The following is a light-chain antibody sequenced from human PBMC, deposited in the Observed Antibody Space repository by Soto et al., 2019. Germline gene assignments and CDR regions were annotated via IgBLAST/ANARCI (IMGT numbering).Light chain of an antibody. CDR2: GAS. V-gene: IGKV3-20*01. J-gene: IGKJ5*01. Sequence: EVVLTLSPCTLSLSPGGRATLSCRASQSVSRRLAWYQQRPGQSPRLLISGASMRASGVPVRFIGSGSGTDFTLTITRLEPEDFAVYYCQQYGGSPITFGLGTRLEIK. CDR1: QSVSRR. CDR3: QQYGGSPIT.